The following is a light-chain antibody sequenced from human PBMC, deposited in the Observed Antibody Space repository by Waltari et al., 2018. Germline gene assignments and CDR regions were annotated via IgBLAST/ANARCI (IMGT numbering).Light chain of an antibody. CDR1: SSDVGGYNY. V-gene: IGLV2-14*01. J-gene: IGLJ3*02. CDR2: DVS. Sequence: QSALTQPASVSGSPGQSITISCTGTSSDVGGYNYVSWYQQHPGKAPKLMIYDVSKRPSGVSNRFSGSKSGNTASLTSSGLQAEDEADYYCSSYTSSSTWVFGGGTKLTVL. CDR3: SSYTSSSTWV.